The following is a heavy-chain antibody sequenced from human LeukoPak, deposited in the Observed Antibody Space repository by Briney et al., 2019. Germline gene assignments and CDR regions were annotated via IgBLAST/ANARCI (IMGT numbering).Heavy chain of an antibody. CDR2: ISGDGGIT. CDR3: AKPQHYGRGDFDY. CDR1: GFNFDDYA. Sequence: GGSLRLSCAASGFNFDDYAMDWVRQAPGRGLEWVSLISGDGGITYYADFVKGRFTISRDNSKNSLYLQMNSPRTEDTALYYCAKPQHYGRGDFDYWGQGTLVTVSS. V-gene: IGHV3-43*02. D-gene: IGHD3-10*01. J-gene: IGHJ4*02.